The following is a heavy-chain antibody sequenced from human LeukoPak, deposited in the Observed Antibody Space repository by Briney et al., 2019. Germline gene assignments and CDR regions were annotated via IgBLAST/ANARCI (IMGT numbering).Heavy chain of an antibody. J-gene: IGHJ3*02. CDR1: GGSISSSSYS. Sequence: SETLSLTCTVSGGSISSSSYSWTWIRQHPGKGLEWIGYIYYSGSTYYNPSLKSRVTISVDTSKNQFSLKLSSVTAADTAVYYCARVRGSSWYLAFDIWGQGTMVTVSS. CDR2: IYYSGST. V-gene: IGHV4-31*03. D-gene: IGHD6-13*01. CDR3: ARVRGSSWYLAFDI.